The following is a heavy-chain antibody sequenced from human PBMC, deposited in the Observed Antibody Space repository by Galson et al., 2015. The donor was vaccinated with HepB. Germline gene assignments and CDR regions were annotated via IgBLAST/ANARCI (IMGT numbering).Heavy chain of an antibody. CDR3: AYVRYLDI. CDR1: GYTFTSYA. D-gene: IGHD1-14*01. V-gene: IGHV1-3*01. Sequence: SVKVSCKASGYTFTSYAMHWVRQAPGQRLEWMGRINACNGNTKYSQTFQGRVTITRDKSESTAYMELSSLRSEDTAVYYCAYVRYLDIWGQGSMVTVSS. CDR2: INACNGNT. J-gene: IGHJ3*02.